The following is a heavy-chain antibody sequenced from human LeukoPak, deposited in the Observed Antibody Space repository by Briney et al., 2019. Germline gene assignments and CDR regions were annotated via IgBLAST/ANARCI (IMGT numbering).Heavy chain of an antibody. CDR3: ASDILTGYYGMDV. V-gene: IGHV4-59*01. Sequence: SETLSLTCTVSGGSISSYYWSWIRQPPGKGLEXXGYIYYSGSTNYNPSLKSRVTISVDTSKNQFSLKLSSVTAADTAVYYCASDILTGYYGMDVWGQGTTVTVSS. D-gene: IGHD3-9*01. CDR1: GGSISSYY. J-gene: IGHJ6*02. CDR2: IYYSGST.